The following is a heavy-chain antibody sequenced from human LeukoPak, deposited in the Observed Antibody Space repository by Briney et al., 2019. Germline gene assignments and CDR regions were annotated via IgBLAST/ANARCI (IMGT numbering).Heavy chain of an antibody. J-gene: IGHJ6*02. Sequence: GGSLRLSCAASGFTFSSHWMSWVRQAPGKGLEWVANIKQDGSEKYYVDSVKGRFTISRDNAKNSLYLQMNSLRAEDTAVYYCARGSLEVGATDYYGMDVWGQGTTVTVSS. V-gene: IGHV3-7*01. D-gene: IGHD1-26*01. CDR3: ARGSLEVGATDYYGMDV. CDR1: GFTFSSHW. CDR2: IKQDGSEK.